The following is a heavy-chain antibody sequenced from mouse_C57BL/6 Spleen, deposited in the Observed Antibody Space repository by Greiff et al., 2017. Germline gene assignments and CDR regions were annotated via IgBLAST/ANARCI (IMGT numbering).Heavy chain of an antibody. CDR3: ARQGVTTVVATRAMDY. V-gene: IGHV1-82*01. CDR2: IYPGDGDT. J-gene: IGHJ4*01. Sequence: VKLMESGPELVKPGASVKISCKASGYAFSSSWMNWVKQRPGKGLEWIGRIYPGDGDTNYNGKFKGKATLTADKSSSTAYMQLSSLTSEDSAVYFCARQGVTTVVATRAMDYWGQGTSVTVSS. CDR1: GYAFSSSW. D-gene: IGHD1-1*01.